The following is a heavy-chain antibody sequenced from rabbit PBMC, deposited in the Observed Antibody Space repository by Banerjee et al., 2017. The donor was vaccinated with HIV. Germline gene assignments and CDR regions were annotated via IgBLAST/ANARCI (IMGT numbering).Heavy chain of an antibody. CDR2: IYVGSGRT. CDR1: GFDFSSYW. J-gene: IGHJ4*01. D-gene: IGHD7-1*01. CDR3: VRETETYAGYAGYGYYFNL. V-gene: IGHV1S7*01. Sequence: QLKETGGGLVQPGGSLTLSCKGSGFDFSSYWMSWVRQAPGKGLEWIGDIYVGSGRTSSASWVNGRFTISSHNAQNTLYLQLNSLTAADTATYFCVRETETYAGYAGYGYYFNLWGQGTLVTVS.